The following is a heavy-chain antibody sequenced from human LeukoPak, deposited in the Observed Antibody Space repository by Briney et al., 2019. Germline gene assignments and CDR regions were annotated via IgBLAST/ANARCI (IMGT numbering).Heavy chain of an antibody. CDR3: ARQEVVVVPAASDWFDP. J-gene: IGHJ5*02. V-gene: IGHV4-39*01. Sequence: MSSETLSLTCTVSGGSISSSSYYWGWIRQPPGKGLEWIGSIYYSGSTYYNPSLKSRVTISVDTSKNQFSHKLSSVPAADRAVYYCARQEVVVVPAASDWFDPWGQGTLVTVSS. CDR1: GGSISSSSYY. CDR2: IYYSGST. D-gene: IGHD2-2*01.